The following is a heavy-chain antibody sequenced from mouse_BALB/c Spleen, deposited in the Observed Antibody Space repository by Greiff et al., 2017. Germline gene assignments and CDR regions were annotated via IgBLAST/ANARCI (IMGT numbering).Heavy chain of an antibody. Sequence: DVMLVESGGDLVKPGGSLKLSCAASGFTFSSYGMSWVRQTPDKRLEWVATISSGGSYTYYPDSVKGRFTISRDNAKNTLYLQMSSLKSEDTAMYYCARQGRAYYFDYWGQGTTLTVSS. CDR1: GFTFSSYG. CDR3: ARQGRAYYFDY. D-gene: IGHD3-3*01. CDR2: ISSGGSYT. V-gene: IGHV5-6*02. J-gene: IGHJ2*01.